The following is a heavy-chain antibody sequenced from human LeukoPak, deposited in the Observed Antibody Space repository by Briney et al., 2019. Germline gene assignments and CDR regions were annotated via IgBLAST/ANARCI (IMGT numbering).Heavy chain of an antibody. J-gene: IGHJ4*02. V-gene: IGHV3-48*04. CDR2: ISSSISTI. Sequence: PGGSLRLSCAASGFTFSSYSMNWVRQAPGKGLEWVSYISSSISTIYYADSVKGRFTISRDNAKNSLYLQMNSLRAEDTAVYYCARDNGIAVDYWGQGTLVTVSS. D-gene: IGHD6-13*01. CDR1: GFTFSSYS. CDR3: ARDNGIAVDY.